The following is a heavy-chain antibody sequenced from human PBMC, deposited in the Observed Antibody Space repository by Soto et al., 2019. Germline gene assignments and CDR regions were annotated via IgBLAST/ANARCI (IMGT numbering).Heavy chain of an antibody. CDR1: GGSISSYY. D-gene: IGHD6-25*01. CDR2: IYTSGST. V-gene: IGHV4-4*07. Sequence: PSETLSLTCTASGGSISSYYWSWIRQPAGKGLEWIGRIYTSGSTNYNPSLKSRVTMSVDTSKNQFSLKLSSVTAADTAVYYCARDRQRRRTAAAKFYYYYYGMDVWGQGTTVTVSS. J-gene: IGHJ6*02. CDR3: ARDRQRRRTAAAKFYYYYYGMDV.